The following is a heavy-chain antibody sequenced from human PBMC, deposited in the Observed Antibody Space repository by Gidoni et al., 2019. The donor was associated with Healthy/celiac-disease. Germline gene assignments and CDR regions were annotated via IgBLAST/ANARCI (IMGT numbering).Heavy chain of an antibody. V-gene: IGHV4-31*03. D-gene: IGHD5-18*01. CDR1: RVSLSSGGYY. CDR3: ARDPHSPPYGMDV. CDR2: IYYRGST. J-gene: IGHJ6*02. Sequence: QVQLQESGPGLVQPSQTLSLTCTVSRVSLSSGGYYWSWIRQHPGKGLAWIGYIYYRGSTYYNPSLKSRVTISVDTSKNQFSLKLSSVTAADTAVYYCARDPHSPPYGMDVWGQGTTVTVSS.